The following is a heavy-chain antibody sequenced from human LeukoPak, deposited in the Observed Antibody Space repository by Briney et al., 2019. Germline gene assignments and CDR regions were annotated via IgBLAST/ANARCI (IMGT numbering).Heavy chain of an antibody. J-gene: IGHJ4*02. V-gene: IGHV3-23*01. CDR1: GFTFSSYA. Sequence: GGSLRLSCAASGFTFSSYAMSWVRQAPGKGLEWVSVISGSGISSYYADSVKGRFTISRDYSKNTLYLQMNSLRAEDTAVYYCANLPYYSDSGSSFDYWGQGTLVTVSS. CDR2: ISGSGISS. CDR3: ANLPYYSDSGSSFDY. D-gene: IGHD3-10*01.